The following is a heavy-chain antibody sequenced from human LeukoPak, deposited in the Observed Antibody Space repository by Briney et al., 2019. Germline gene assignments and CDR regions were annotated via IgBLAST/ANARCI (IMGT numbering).Heavy chain of an antibody. CDR2: ISWNSGSI. CDR3: AKGPFRGALDY. Sequence: PGRSLRLSCAASGFTFDDYAMHWVRQDPGKGLQWFSGISWNSGSIGYADSVKGRFTIYRDNAKNSLYPQMNSLRAEDMALYYCAKGPFRGALDYWGQGTLVTVSS. V-gene: IGHV3-9*03. CDR1: GFTFDDYA. D-gene: IGHD3-16*01. J-gene: IGHJ4*02.